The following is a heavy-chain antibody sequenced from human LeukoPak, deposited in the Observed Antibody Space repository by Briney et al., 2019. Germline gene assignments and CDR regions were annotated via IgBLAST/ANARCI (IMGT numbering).Heavy chain of an antibody. CDR1: GYTFTSYD. D-gene: IGHD1-26*01. Sequence: ASVKVSCKASGYTFTSYDINWVRQATGQGLEWMGWTNPNSGNTGYAQKFQGRVTITRNTSISTAYMELSSLRSEDTAVYYCARTSEWELIDYWGQGTLVTVSS. J-gene: IGHJ4*02. CDR2: TNPNSGNT. V-gene: IGHV1-8*03. CDR3: ARTSEWELIDY.